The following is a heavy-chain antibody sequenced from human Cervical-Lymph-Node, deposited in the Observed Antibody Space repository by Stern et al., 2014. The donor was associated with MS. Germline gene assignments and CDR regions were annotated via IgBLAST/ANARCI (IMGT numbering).Heavy chain of an antibody. CDR2: INPGDGVT. CDR1: GYSFTKLA. CDR3: ARGGWNYFFDY. J-gene: IGHJ4*02. D-gene: IGHD1-7*01. Sequence: QVQLMQSGAEVRKPGASVKVSCKTSGYSFTKLAIHWVRQAPGQGLERVGWINPGDGVTKYAQNFQGRVTFTYDTSATTAYLELSSLKSEDTAVYYCARGGWNYFFDYWGQGTLVTVSS. V-gene: IGHV1-3*01.